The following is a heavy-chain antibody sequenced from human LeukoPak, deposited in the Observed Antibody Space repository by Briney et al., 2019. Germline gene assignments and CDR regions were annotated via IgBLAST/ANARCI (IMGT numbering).Heavy chain of an antibody. V-gene: IGHV1-69*01. D-gene: IGHD3-22*01. CDR3: ALGDYYDSSGYRGAFDY. J-gene: IGHJ4*02. CDR1: GGTFSSYA. CDR2: IIPIFGTA. Sequence: SVKVSCKASGGTFSSYAISWVRQAPGQGLEWMGGIIPIFGTANYAQKFQGRVTITADESTSTAYMELSSLRSEDTAVYYCALGDYYDSSGYRGAFDYWGQGTLVTVSS.